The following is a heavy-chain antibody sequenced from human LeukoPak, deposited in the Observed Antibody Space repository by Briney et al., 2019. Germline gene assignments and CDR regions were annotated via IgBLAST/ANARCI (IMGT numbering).Heavy chain of an antibody. CDR2: IYGGGNT. V-gene: IGHV3-66*01. D-gene: IGHD1-26*01. CDR1: GFSVSSIS. Sequence: GGSLRLSCAASGFSVSSISMSWVRQAPGKGLEWVSAIYGGGNTYYADSVRDRFTISRDNSKNTLYLQMSSLRAEDTAVYYCAPRPSWEVALDSWGQGTLVTVSS. J-gene: IGHJ4*02. CDR3: APRPSWEVALDS.